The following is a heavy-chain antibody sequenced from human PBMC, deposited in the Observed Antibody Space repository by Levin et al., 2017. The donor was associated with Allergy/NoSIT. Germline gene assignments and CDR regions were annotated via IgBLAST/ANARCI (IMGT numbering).Heavy chain of an antibody. CDR1: GFTFSDYY. J-gene: IGHJ4*02. CDR3: ARDVAVAGMDNDY. Sequence: GGSLRLSCAASGFTFSDYYMSWIRQSPGKGLEWISYISSSGSYIHYADSVKGRFTTSRDNAKNSLYLQMNSLRGEDTAVYYCARDVAVAGMDNDYWGQGILVTVSS. V-gene: IGHV3-11*01. CDR2: ISSSGSYI. D-gene: IGHD6-19*01.